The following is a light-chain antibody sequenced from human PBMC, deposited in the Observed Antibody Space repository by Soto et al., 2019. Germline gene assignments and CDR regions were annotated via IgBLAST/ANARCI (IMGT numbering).Light chain of an antibody. CDR2: LCS. V-gene: IGKV2-28*01. Sequence: DIVMTQFPLSLPVTPGEPASISCRSSQSLLHRNGFNYLDWYLQRPGQSPQHLIYLCSNRASGVPDRFTGSGSGTDFTLKISRVEAEDVGVYYCMQALQTPRTFGQGTKVEIK. CDR1: QSLLHRNGFNY. J-gene: IGKJ1*01. CDR3: MQALQTPRT.